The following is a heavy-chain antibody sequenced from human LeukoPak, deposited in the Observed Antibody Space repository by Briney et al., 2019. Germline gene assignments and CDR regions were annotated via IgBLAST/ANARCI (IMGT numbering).Heavy chain of an antibody. Sequence: SETLSLTCTVSGGSVSSGTYYWSWIRQPAGKGLEWIGRIYTNGDTSYNPSLKSRVTISIDTSKNQFSLRLSSVTAADTAVYYCARDLGITIFGALGYWGQGTLVTVSS. CDR2: IYTNGDT. D-gene: IGHD3-3*01. J-gene: IGHJ4*02. CDR1: GGSVSSGTYY. V-gene: IGHV4-61*02. CDR3: ARDLGITIFGALGY.